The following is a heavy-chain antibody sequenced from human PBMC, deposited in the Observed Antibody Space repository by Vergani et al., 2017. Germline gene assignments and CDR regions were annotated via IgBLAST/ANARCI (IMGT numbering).Heavy chain of an antibody. CDR1: GYSFTSYW. D-gene: IGHD3-10*01. V-gene: IGHV5-51*01. CDR2: IYPGDSDT. CDR3: ARHVGGVGLLWFGEFYDAFDI. Sequence: EVQLVPSGAEVKKPGESLKISCKGSGYSFTSYWIGWVRQMPGKGLEWMGIIYPGDSDTRYSPSFQGQVTISADKSISTAYLQWSSLKASDTAMYYCARHVGGVGLLWFGEFYDAFDIWGQGTMVTVSS. J-gene: IGHJ3*02.